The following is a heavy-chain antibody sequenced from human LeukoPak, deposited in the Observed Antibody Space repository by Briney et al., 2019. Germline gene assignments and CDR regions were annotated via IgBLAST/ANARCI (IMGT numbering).Heavy chain of an antibody. Sequence: ASVKVSCKASGYTFTSYDINWVRQATGQGLEWMGWMNPNSGNTGYAQKFQGRVTITRNTSISTAYTELSSLRSEDTAVYYCARGYNYGGSSGYYFSSTWFDPWGQGTLVTVSS. J-gene: IGHJ5*02. CDR3: ARGYNYGGSSGYYFSSTWFDP. D-gene: IGHD3-22*01. CDR1: GYTFTSYD. V-gene: IGHV1-8*03. CDR2: MNPNSGNT.